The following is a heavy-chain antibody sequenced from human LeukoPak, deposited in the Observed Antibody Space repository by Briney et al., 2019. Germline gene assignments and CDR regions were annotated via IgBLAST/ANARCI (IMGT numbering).Heavy chain of an antibody. Sequence: ASVKVSCKASGYTFTSYGISWVRQAPGQGLEWMGWISAYNGNTNYAQKLQGRVTMTTDTSTSTAYMELRSLRSDDTAVYYCARYALYPEYSSGPFDRNWFDPWGQGTLVTVSS. V-gene: IGHV1-18*01. CDR2: ISAYNGNT. CDR3: ARYALYPEYSSGPFDRNWFDP. CDR1: GYTFTSYG. D-gene: IGHD6-19*01. J-gene: IGHJ5*02.